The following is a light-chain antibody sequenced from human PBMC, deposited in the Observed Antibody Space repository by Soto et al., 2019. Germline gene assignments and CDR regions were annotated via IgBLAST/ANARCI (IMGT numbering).Light chain of an antibody. CDR2: DVS. CDR3: CSYAGRDTLYV. CDR1: STDVGGYNY. Sequence: QSALTQPRSVSGSPGQSVTISCTGTSTDVGGYNYVSWYQQHPGKVPKLMLYDVSKRPSGVPDRFSGSKSGNTASLTISGLQAEDEADYDCCSYAGRDTLYVFGSGTKVTVL. V-gene: IGLV2-11*01. J-gene: IGLJ1*01.